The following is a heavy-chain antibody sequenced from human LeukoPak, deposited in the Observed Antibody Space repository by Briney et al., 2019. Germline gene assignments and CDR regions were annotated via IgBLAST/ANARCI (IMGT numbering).Heavy chain of an antibody. CDR1: AYSISSGYY. Sequence: SETLSLTCTVSAYSISSGYYWGWIRQPPGRGLEWIGNIHHSGSTYYNPSLKSRVTISVDTSKNQFSLEVTSVTAADTAMFYCARLNSGSHYDYWGQGTLVTVSS. J-gene: IGHJ4*02. D-gene: IGHD1-26*01. CDR2: IHHSGST. CDR3: ARLNSGSHYDY. V-gene: IGHV4-38-2*02.